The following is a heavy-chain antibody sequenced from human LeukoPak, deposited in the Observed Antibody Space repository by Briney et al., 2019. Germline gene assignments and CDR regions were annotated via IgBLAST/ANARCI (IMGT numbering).Heavy chain of an antibody. CDR3: ARPITIFGVVRNIDAFDI. CDR1: GGSISSYY. J-gene: IGHJ3*02. CDR2: IYTSGST. Sequence: SETLSLTCTDSGGSISSYYWSWIRQPAGKGLEWIGRIYTSGSTNYNPSRKSRVTMSVDTSKNQFSLKLSSVTAADTAVYYCARPITIFGVVRNIDAFDIWGQGTMVTVSS. V-gene: IGHV4-4*07. D-gene: IGHD3-3*01.